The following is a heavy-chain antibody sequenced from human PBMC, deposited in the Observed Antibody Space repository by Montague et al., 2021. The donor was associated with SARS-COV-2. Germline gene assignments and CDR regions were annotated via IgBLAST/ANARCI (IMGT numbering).Heavy chain of an antibody. D-gene: IGHD1-26*01. CDR1: GFSLNTNGMG. V-gene: IGHV2-5*02. Sequence: PALVKPTQTLTLTCTVSGFSLNTNGMGVGWIRQPPGEAPAWLALIYWDDDKRYSPSLKTRLTITKDTSRNQVVLTMTNVDPGDTGTYFCARYTSRMYGSCDYWGQGTLVTVSS. CDR2: IYWDDDK. CDR3: ARYTSRMYGSCDY. J-gene: IGHJ4*02.